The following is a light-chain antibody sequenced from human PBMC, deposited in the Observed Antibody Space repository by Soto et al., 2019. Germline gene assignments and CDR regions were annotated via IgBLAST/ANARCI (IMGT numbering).Light chain of an antibody. Sequence: DIQSTQSPSSVSASVGDIVTITSGASHDIGRWFASYQQKPGKVPKLLIYAASILQSGVPSRFSGSGSGTDFTLTINNLQPEDFATYYCQQAKSFPVSFGQGTRLQIK. CDR3: QQAKSFPVS. CDR2: AAS. J-gene: IGKJ5*01. V-gene: IGKV1D-12*01. CDR1: HDIGRW.